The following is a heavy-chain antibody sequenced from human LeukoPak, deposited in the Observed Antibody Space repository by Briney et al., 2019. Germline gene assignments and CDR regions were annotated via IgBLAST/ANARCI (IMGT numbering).Heavy chain of an antibody. V-gene: IGHV3-30-3*01. CDR2: ISYDGSNK. D-gene: IGHD3-9*01. Sequence: GGSLRLSCPASGFTFSSYAMHWVRQAPGKGLEWVAVISYDGSNKYYADSVKGRFTISRDNSKNTLYLQMNSLRAEDTAVYYCARDRLGYDILTGSPYGMDVWGQGTTVTVSS. CDR1: GFTFSSYA. CDR3: ARDRLGYDILTGSPYGMDV. J-gene: IGHJ6*02.